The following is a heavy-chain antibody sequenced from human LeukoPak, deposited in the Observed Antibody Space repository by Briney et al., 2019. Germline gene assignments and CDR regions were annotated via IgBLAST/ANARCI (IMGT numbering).Heavy chain of an antibody. Sequence: VASVKVSCKASGYTFTGYYIHWVRQAPGQGLEWMGWINPNSGGTNYAQKFQGRVTLTRDTSISTAYMEVNSLRSDDTAVYYCVRDPKFFTTGYYVIENYWGQGTLVTVSS. CDR2: INPNSGGT. V-gene: IGHV1-2*02. CDR3: VRDPKFFTTGYYVIENY. CDR1: GYTFTGYY. J-gene: IGHJ4*02. D-gene: IGHD3-9*01.